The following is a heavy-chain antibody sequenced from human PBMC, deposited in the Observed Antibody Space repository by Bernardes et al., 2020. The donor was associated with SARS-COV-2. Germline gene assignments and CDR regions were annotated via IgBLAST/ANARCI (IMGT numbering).Heavy chain of an antibody. CDR3: ARDGVVSRNYDAYDV. CDR2: LNPNSGNT. J-gene: IGHJ3*01. V-gene: IGHV1-2*02. CDR1: GYSFTAYY. D-gene: IGHD2-15*01. Sequence: ASVKVSCKASGYSFTAYYLLWVRQAPGQWLEWLGWLNPNSGNTNSAQKFQGRVTMTRDTSISTAYIELTGLTPDDTAVYYCARDGVVSRNYDAYDVWGQGTMVTVSS.